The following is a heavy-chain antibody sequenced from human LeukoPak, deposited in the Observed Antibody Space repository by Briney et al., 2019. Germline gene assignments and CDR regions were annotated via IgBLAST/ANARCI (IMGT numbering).Heavy chain of an antibody. CDR3: ARDYYMGIVDQ. D-gene: IGHD3-22*01. Sequence: GGSLRLSCEASGFTFSNHWMHWVRQAPGKGLVWVSVISKDGSTSIYADSVRGRLTISRDNAKNTLYLQMNSLGVEDTSVYYCARDYYMGIVDQWGQGTRVTVSS. J-gene: IGHJ5*02. CDR2: ISKDGSTS. CDR1: GFTFSNHW. V-gene: IGHV3-74*01.